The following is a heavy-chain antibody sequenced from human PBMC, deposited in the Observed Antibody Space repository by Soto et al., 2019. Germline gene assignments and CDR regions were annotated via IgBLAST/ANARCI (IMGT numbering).Heavy chain of an antibody. CDR1: GGSVSSGSYY. J-gene: IGHJ6*02. Sequence: QVQLQESGPGLVKPSETLSLTCTVSGGSVSSGSYYWSWIRQPPGKGLEWIGYIYYSGSTNYNPSLKSRGTISVDTPKTQFSLKLSSVTAADTAVYYCARGIEGWYQGRYYYGMDVWGQGTTVTVSS. V-gene: IGHV4-61*01. CDR2: IYYSGST. CDR3: ARGIEGWYQGRYYYGMDV. D-gene: IGHD6-19*01.